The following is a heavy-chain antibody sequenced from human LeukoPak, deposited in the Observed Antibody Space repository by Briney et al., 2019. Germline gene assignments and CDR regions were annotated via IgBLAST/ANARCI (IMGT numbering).Heavy chain of an antibody. Sequence: GGSLRLSSAASGFTFSSYWMHWVRQAPGKGLVWVSRINSDESSTNYADSVKGRFTISRDNAKNTLYLQMNSLRVEDTAVYYCARRAVRGGYFDYWGQGTLVTVSS. CDR1: GFTFSSYW. V-gene: IGHV3-74*01. D-gene: IGHD3-10*01. J-gene: IGHJ4*02. CDR2: INSDESST. CDR3: ARRAVRGGYFDY.